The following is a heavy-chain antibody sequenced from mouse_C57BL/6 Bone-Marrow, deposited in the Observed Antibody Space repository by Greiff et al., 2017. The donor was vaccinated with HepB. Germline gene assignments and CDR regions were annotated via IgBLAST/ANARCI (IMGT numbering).Heavy chain of an antibody. CDR1: GFTFSDYG. CDR2: ISSGSSTI. Sequence: EVQLVESGGGLVKPGGSLKLSCAASGFTFSDYGMHWVRQAPEKGLEWVAYISSGSSTIYYADTVKGRFTISRDNAKNTLFLQMTSLRSEDTAMYYCARPYSNYVFYAMDYWGQGTSVTVSS. V-gene: IGHV5-17*01. J-gene: IGHJ4*01. D-gene: IGHD2-5*01. CDR3: ARPYSNYVFYAMDY.